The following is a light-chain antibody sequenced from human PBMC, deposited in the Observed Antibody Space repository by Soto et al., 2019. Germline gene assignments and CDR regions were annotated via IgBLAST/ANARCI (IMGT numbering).Light chain of an antibody. CDR3: ERCNNWTALT. Sequence: EIVMTQSPVTLSVSPGDRVTLSCRASQSISSKLAWYQQKPGQAPRLLIYGASTRATGIPARVSGSGSGTEFTLTISCLQAEDLAVYYGERCNNWTALTFGGGTKGEIK. CDR2: GAS. J-gene: IGKJ4*01. V-gene: IGKV3-15*01. CDR1: QSISSK.